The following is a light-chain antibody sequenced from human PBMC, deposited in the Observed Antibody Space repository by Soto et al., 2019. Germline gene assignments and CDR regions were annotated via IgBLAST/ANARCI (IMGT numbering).Light chain of an antibody. CDR2: EVS. Sequence: QSALTQPPSASGSPGQSVTISCTGTSSDVGGYNYVSWYQQYPGKAPKLMIYEVSKRPSGVPDRFSGSKSGKTASLTVSGLQDEDEADYYCSSYAGSDIWVFGGGTKLTVL. CDR3: SSYAGSDIWV. J-gene: IGLJ3*02. V-gene: IGLV2-8*01. CDR1: SSDVGGYNY.